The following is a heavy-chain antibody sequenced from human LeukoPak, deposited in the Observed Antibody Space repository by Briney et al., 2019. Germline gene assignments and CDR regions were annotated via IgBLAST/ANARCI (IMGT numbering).Heavy chain of an antibody. D-gene: IGHD2-2*01. Sequence: GGSLRLSCTASGFTFGGCAMSWFRQAPGKGLEWVGFIRSKAYGGTTEYAVTVKGRFTISRDDSKSIAYLQMNSLKTEDTAVYYCTRAYTQLGFDPWGQGTLVTVSS. CDR3: TRAYTQLGFDP. J-gene: IGHJ5*02. V-gene: IGHV3-49*03. CDR1: GFTFGGCA. CDR2: IRSKAYGGTT.